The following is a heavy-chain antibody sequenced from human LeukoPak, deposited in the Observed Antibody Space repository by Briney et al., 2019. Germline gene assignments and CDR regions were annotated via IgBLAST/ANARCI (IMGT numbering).Heavy chain of an antibody. CDR3: ARSFYYGSGSTFDY. V-gene: IGHV1-2*02. CDR1: GYTFTGYY. Sequence: ASVKVSSKASGYTFTGYYMHWVRQAPGQGLEWMGWINPNSGGTNYAQKFQGRVTMTRDTSISTAYMELSRLRSDDTAVYYCARSFYYGSGSTFDYWGQGTLVTVSS. CDR2: INPNSGGT. J-gene: IGHJ4*02. D-gene: IGHD3-10*01.